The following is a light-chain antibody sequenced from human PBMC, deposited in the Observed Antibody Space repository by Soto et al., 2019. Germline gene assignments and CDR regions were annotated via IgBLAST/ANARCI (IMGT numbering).Light chain of an antibody. Sequence: EIALTQSPGTLSLSPGERATLSWTASQSVSSNYLAWYRQKPGQASSLLIYGASSRATGIPDRFSGSGSGTDFTLTISRLEPEDFAVYYCQQYGSSPWTFGQGTKVDI. CDR3: QQYGSSPWT. V-gene: IGKV3-20*01. J-gene: IGKJ1*01. CDR1: QSVSSNY. CDR2: GAS.